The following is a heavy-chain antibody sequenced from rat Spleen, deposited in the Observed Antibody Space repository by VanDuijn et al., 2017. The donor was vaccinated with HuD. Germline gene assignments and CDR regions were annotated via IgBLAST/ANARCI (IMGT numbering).Heavy chain of an antibody. V-gene: IGHV5-17*01. D-gene: IGHD1-12*01. Sequence: EVQLVESGGGLVQPGRSLKLSCAASGFTFSDYGMAWVRQAPKKGLEWVATIIYDDTTYYRESVKGRFTLSRDNSKSTLYLQMDGLRSEDTATYYCARHYYYDVYWFAYWGQGTLVTVSS. CDR2: IIYDDTT. J-gene: IGHJ3*01. CDR1: GFTFSDYG. CDR3: ARHYYYDVYWFAY.